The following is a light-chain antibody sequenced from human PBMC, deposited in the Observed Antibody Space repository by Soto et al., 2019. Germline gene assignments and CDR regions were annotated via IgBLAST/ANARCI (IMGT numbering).Light chain of an antibody. CDR3: QQYGSSPWT. CDR1: QTIRSNY. CDR2: GAS. V-gene: IGKV3-20*01. Sequence: ETVLTQSPGTLSFSPGERATLSCRASQTIRSNYLAWYRRTPGQAPRLLIYGASNRATGIADTFSGSGSGTDFTPIISRLEPEDFALYYCQQYGSSPWTFGQGTKVEIK. J-gene: IGKJ1*01.